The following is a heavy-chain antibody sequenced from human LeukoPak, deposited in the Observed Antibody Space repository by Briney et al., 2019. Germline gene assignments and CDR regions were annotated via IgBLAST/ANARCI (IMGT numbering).Heavy chain of an antibody. Sequence: SETLSLTCAVYGGSFSGYYWSWIRQPPGKGLEWIGEINHSGSTNYNPSLKSRVTISVDTSKNQFSLKLSSVTAADTAVYYCARRAYYDSSGYLSYWGQGTLVTVSS. CDR2: INHSGST. CDR1: GGSFSGYY. J-gene: IGHJ4*02. CDR3: ARRAYYDSSGYLSY. D-gene: IGHD3-22*01. V-gene: IGHV4-34*01.